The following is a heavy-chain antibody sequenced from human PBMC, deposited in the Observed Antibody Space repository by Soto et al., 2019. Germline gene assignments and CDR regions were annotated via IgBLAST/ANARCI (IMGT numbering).Heavy chain of an antibody. Sequence: EVQLVESGGGLIQPGGSLRLSCAASGFSFNTYAMNWVRQAPGKGLEWISYISSSSSGIYYADSVKGRFTLSRDNAKNSLYLQMNSLRAGDTAVYFCASDTGIAAAGMDYWGQGTLVTVSS. CDR3: ASDTGIAAAGMDY. V-gene: IGHV3-48*04. CDR2: ISSSSSGI. CDR1: GFSFNTYA. D-gene: IGHD6-25*01. J-gene: IGHJ4*02.